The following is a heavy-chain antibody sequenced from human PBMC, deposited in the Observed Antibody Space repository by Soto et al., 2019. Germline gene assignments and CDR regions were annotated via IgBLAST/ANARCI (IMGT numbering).Heavy chain of an antibody. CDR1: GFTFSNAW. CDR2: IKSKTDGGTT. J-gene: IGHJ4*02. V-gene: IGHV3-15*07. Sequence: GGSLRLSCAASGFTFSNAWMNWVRQAPGKGLEWVGRIKSKTDGGTTDYAAPVKGRFTISRDDSKNTLYLQMNSLKTEDTAVYYCTTDLGSSWYEGLDYWGQGTLVTVSS. CDR3: TTDLGSSWYEGLDY. D-gene: IGHD6-13*01.